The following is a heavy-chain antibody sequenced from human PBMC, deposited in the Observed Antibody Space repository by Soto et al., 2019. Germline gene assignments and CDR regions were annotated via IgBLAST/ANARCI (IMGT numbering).Heavy chain of an antibody. CDR1: GYTFTSYY. CDR2: INPSGGST. Sequence: VASVKVSCKSSGYTFTSYYMHWVRQAPRQGLEWMGIINPSGGSTSYAQKFQGRVTMTRDTSTSTVYMELSSLRSEDTAVYYCARDRVPDATYASYYYYGMDVWGQGNTVTVSS. J-gene: IGHJ6*02. D-gene: IGHD2-2*01. V-gene: IGHV1-46*01. CDR3: ARDRVPDATYASYYYYGMDV.